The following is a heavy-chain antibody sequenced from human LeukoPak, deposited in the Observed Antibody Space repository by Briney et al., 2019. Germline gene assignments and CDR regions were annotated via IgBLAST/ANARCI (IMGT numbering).Heavy chain of an antibody. CDR1: GYNFANYW. CDR2: IYPGDSDT. CDR3: ARHQIVGATRSPFDY. Sequence: GESLKISCKGSGYNFANYWIGWVRQMPGKGLEWMGIIYPGDSDTRYSPSFQGHVTISADKSISTAYLQWSSLKASDTAMYYCARHQIVGATRSPFDYWGQGTLVTVSS. V-gene: IGHV5-51*01. D-gene: IGHD1-26*01. J-gene: IGHJ4*02.